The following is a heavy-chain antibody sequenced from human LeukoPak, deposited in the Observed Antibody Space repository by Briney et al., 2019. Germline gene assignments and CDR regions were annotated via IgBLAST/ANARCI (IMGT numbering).Heavy chain of an antibody. CDR2: IHHSGST. Sequence: SETLSLTCTVSGYFISSGYYWGWIRQPPGKGLQWIGSIHHSGSTYYNPSLKSRVTISVDTSKNQFSLKLSSVTAADTAVYYCARSVPYVAPYYYYYYYMDVWGKGTTVTVSS. V-gene: IGHV4-38-2*02. CDR1: GYFISSGYY. J-gene: IGHJ6*03. CDR3: ARSVPYVAPYYYYYYYMDV. D-gene: IGHD2-15*01.